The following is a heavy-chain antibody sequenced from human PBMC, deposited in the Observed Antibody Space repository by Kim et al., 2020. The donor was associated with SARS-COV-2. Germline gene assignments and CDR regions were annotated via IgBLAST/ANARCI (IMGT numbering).Heavy chain of an antibody. CDR1: GFTLSDYW. CDR3: GRRMYSGTYFYFYY. V-gene: IGHV3-74*01. CDR2: ISIDGSTT. Sequence: GGSLRLSCAASGFTLSDYWMHWVRQAPGEGLVWVSRISIDGSTTNYADSVKGRFTISRDKAKNTLYLQMNSLRVEDTAIYYCGRRMYSGTYFYFYYWGQG. J-gene: IGHJ4*02. D-gene: IGHD1-26*01.